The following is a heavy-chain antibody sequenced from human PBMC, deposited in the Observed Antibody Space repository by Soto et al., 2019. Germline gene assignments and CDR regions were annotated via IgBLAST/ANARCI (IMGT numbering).Heavy chain of an antibody. CDR2: IWYDGSNK. V-gene: IGHV3-33*01. CDR1: GFTCSSYG. CDR3: ASWWPSSDSGYDNFDY. J-gene: IGHJ4*02. D-gene: IGHD5-12*01. Sequence: VGSLRLSCAASGFTCSSYGMHWVRQAPGKGLEWVAVIWYDGSNKYYADSVKGRFTISRDNSKNTLYLQMNSLRAEDTAVYYCASWWPSSDSGYDNFDYWGQGTLVTVSS.